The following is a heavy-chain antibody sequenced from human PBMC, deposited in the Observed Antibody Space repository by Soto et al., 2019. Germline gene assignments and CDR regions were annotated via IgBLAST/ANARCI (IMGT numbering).Heavy chain of an antibody. CDR3: ARGGWSSSWSGGWFDP. V-gene: IGHV4-34*01. CDR2: INHSGST. Sequence: SETLSLTCAVYGGSFSGYYWSWIRQPPGKGLEWIGEINHSGSTNYNPSLKSRVTISVDTSKNQFSLKLSSVTAADTAVYYCARGGWSSSWSGGWFDPLCQGTLLTVSS. J-gene: IGHJ5*02. D-gene: IGHD6-13*01. CDR1: GGSFSGYY.